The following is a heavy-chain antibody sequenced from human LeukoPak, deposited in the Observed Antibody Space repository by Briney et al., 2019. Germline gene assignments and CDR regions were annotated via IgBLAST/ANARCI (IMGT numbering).Heavy chain of an antibody. Sequence: PGGSLRLSCAASGFTFSSYSMNWVRQAPGKGLEWVSSISSSSSYIYYADSVKGRFTISRDNAKNSLYLQMNSLRAEDTAVYYCXSGPIGPRIVDYWGQGTLVTVSS. CDR1: GFTFSSYS. J-gene: IGHJ4*02. V-gene: IGHV3-21*01. CDR3: XSGPIGPRIVDY. D-gene: IGHD3-10*01. CDR2: ISSSSSYI.